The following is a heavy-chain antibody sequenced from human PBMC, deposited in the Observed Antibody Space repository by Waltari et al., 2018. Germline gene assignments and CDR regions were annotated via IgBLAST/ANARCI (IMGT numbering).Heavy chain of an antibody. D-gene: IGHD6-6*01. V-gene: IGHV3-74*01. J-gene: IGHJ4*02. CDR1: GCPFSSYW. CDR3: ARESSSTFDS. Sequence: EVQLVESGGGLVHPGGSLRVSCAASGCPFSSYWMHWVRQAPGKGLVWVSHINSAGTTTTYADSVKGRFTISRDNAKNTLYLQMNSLRAEDTAVYYCARESSSTFDSWGQGTLVTVSS. CDR2: INSAGTTT.